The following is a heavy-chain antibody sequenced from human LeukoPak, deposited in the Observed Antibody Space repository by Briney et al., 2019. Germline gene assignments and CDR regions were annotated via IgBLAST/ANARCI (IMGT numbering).Heavy chain of an antibody. V-gene: IGHV3-9*01. CDR1: GFTFGDYA. CDR2: INWNSDNI. CDR3: AKGAYYGSGTYYTD. D-gene: IGHD3-10*01. J-gene: IGHJ4*02. Sequence: GGSLRLSCAASGFTFGDYAMHWVRQAPGKGLEWVSGINWNSDNIVYADSVKGRFTIPRDNVKNSLYLQMNSLRVEDTTFYYCAKGAYYGSGTYYTDWGQGTLVAVSS.